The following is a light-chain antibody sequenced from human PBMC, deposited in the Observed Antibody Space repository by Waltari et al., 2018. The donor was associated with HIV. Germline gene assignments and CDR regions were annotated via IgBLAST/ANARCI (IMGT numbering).Light chain of an antibody. CDR2: SNP. CDR1: RSNISTGT. V-gene: IGLV1-44*01. CDR3: SVWDVTLNGLV. Sequence: QPLLTQSPSASGTPVQRVNSACFGPRSNISTGTVYWYQHFPATPPTLLLFSNPERPSGVPDRFSGSKSGTSASLAITGLHSQDEADYYCSVWDVTLNGLVFGGGTRLSVL. J-gene: IGLJ2*01.